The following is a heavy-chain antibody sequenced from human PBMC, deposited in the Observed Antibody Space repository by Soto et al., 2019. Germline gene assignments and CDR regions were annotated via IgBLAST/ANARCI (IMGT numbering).Heavy chain of an antibody. Sequence: GGSLRLSCAASGFTVSSNYMSWVRQAPGKGLEWVSVIYSGGSTYYADSVKGRFTISRDNSKNTLYLQMNSLRAEDTAVYYCTGNRLLEWYYFDYWGQGTLVTVSS. CDR2: IYSGGST. V-gene: IGHV3-66*01. J-gene: IGHJ4*02. D-gene: IGHD3-3*01. CDR1: GFTVSSNY. CDR3: TGNRLLEWYYFDY.